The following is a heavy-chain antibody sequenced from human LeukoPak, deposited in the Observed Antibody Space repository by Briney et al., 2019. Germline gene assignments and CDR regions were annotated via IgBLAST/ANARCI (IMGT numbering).Heavy chain of an antibody. V-gene: IGHV4-39*01. Sequence: SETLSLTCTVSGGSISSSSYYWGWIRQPPGKGLEWIGSIYYSGSTYYNPSLKSRVTISVDTSKNQFSLKLSSVTAADTAVYYCARAPYCSSTSCYKGYGEFDYWGQGTLVTVSS. CDR1: GGSISSSSYY. CDR3: ARAPYCSSTSCYKGYGEFDY. CDR2: IYYSGST. J-gene: IGHJ4*02. D-gene: IGHD2-2*02.